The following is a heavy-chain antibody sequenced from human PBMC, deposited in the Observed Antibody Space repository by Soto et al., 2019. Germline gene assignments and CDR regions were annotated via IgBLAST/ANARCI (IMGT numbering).Heavy chain of an antibody. D-gene: IGHD3-10*01. CDR2: ISSSSSYI. J-gene: IGHJ6*02. Sequence: GSLRLSCAASGFTFSSYSMNWVRQAPGKGLEWVSSISSSSSYIYYADSVKGRFTISRDNAKNSLYLQMNSLRAEDTAVYYCARDYYGSGSYYYYYYYGMDVWGQGTTVTVS. CDR1: GFTFSSYS. V-gene: IGHV3-21*01. CDR3: ARDYYGSGSYYYYYYYGMDV.